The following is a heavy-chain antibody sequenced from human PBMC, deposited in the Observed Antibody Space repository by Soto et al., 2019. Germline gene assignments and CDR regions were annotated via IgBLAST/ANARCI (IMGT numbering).Heavy chain of an antibody. Sequence: QVQLVQSGAEVKKPGASVKVSCKASGYTFTGYYMHWVRQAPGQGLEWMGWINPNSGGTNYAQKYQGWVNMTRDTSISTAYMELSRLTSDDTAVYYCARDRVVVVPAATTGVYYYGMDVWGQGTTVTVSS. V-gene: IGHV1-2*04. J-gene: IGHJ6*02. CDR3: ARDRVVVVPAATTGVYYYGMDV. D-gene: IGHD2-2*01. CDR1: GYTFTGYY. CDR2: INPNSGGT.